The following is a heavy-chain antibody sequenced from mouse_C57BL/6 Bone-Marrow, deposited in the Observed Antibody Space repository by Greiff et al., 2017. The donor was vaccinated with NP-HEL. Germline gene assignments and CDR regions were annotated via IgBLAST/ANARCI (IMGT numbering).Heavy chain of an antibody. D-gene: IGHD1-1*01. CDR3: SYEAY. Sequence: EVKLVESGGGLVQPGGSMKLSCAASGFTFSDAWMDWVRQSPETGLEWVAEIRNKANNHATYYAESVKGRFTISRDDSKSSVYLQMNSLRAEDTGIYYCSYEAYWGQGTLVTVSA. CDR2: IRNKANNHAT. CDR1: GFTFSDAW. V-gene: IGHV6-6*01. J-gene: IGHJ3*01.